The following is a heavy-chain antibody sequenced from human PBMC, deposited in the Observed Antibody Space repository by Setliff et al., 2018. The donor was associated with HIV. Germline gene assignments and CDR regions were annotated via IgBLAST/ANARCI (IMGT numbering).Heavy chain of an antibody. Sequence: ETLSLTCSVSGASISSISYYWGWIRQPPGKGLEWIGTIFYSGSTYYNPSLKSRVTISVDTSKNQFSLKLNSVTAADTAVYYCARHIRGQQLNWFDPWGQGTLVTVSS. CDR3: ARHIRGQQLNWFDP. D-gene: IGHD6-13*01. J-gene: IGHJ5*02. V-gene: IGHV4-39*01. CDR1: GASISSISYY. CDR2: IFYSGST.